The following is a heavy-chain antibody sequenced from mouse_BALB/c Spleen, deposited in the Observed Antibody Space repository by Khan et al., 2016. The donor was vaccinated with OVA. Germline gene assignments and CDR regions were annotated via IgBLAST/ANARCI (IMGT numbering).Heavy chain of an antibody. CDR3: AGSTYRDGFAY. CDR2: MIYTGYT. CDR1: GDSITSGY. Sequence: EVQLQESGPSLVKPSQTLSLTCSVTGDSITSGYWSWIRKFPGNKLEYMGYMIYTGYTAYNPSLKSRLAITRHQSKNQYYLQLNSVPTEDTATYYCAGSTYRDGFAYWGQGTLVTVS. D-gene: IGHD2-14*01. V-gene: IGHV3-8*02. J-gene: IGHJ3*01.